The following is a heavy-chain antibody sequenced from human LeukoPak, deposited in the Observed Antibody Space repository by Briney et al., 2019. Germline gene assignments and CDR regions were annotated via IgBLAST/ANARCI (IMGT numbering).Heavy chain of an antibody. Sequence: GGSLRLSCAASGFTVSSNYMSWVRQAPGKGLEWVSVNSGGSTYYADSVKGRFTISRDDSKNTLYLQMNSLRAEDTAVYYCARESDTAMGIDYWGQGTLVTVSS. D-gene: IGHD5-18*01. V-gene: IGHV3-53*01. CDR3: ARESDTAMGIDY. CDR1: GFTVSSNY. J-gene: IGHJ4*02. CDR2: NSGGST.